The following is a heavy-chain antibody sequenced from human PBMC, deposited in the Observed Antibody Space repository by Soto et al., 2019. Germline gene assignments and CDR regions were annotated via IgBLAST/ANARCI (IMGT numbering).Heavy chain of an antibody. D-gene: IGHD6-19*01. CDR3: AKIDKFNPQSSAWANRFDY. Sequence: GGSLRLSCAASGFTFSNYGMTWVRQAPGKGLEWVSGMSRDGGVTDYTDSVKGRFTISRDISKNTLYLQMNSLRAEDTAVYYCAKIDKFNPQSSAWANRFDYWGQGTLVTVSS. V-gene: IGHV3-23*01. CDR1: GFTFSNYG. J-gene: IGHJ4*02. CDR2: MSRDGGVT.